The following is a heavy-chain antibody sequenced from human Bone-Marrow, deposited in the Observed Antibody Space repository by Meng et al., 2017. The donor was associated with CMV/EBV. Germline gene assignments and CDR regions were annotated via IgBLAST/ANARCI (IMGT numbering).Heavy chain of an antibody. CDR2: VYYSGST. D-gene: IGHD3-10*01. V-gene: IGHV4-31*02. Sequence: SCPVPGCSMSSGGYYWSWTRQHPGKGLEWTGYVYYSGSTYYNPSLKSRVTISVDTSKNQLSLQLSSVTAADRAVYYCSRNNGSGRSSKRVYYCMDVWGQGTTFTVSS. CDR1: GCSMSSGGYY. J-gene: IGHJ6*02. CDR3: SRNNGSGRSSKRVYYCMDV.